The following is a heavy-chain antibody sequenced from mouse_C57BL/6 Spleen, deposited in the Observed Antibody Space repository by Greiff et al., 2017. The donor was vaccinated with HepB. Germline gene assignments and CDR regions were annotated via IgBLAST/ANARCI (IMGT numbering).Heavy chain of an antibody. CDR2: IHPNSGST. CDR1: GYTFTSYW. CDR3: AREGGLRRGDAMDY. J-gene: IGHJ4*01. V-gene: IGHV1-64*01. Sequence: QVQLQQPGAELVKPGASVKLSCKASGYTFTSYWMHWVKQRPGQGLEWIGMIHPNSGSTNYNEKFKSKATLTVDKSSSTAYMQLSSLTSEDSAVYYCAREGGLRRGDAMDYWGQGTSVTVSS. D-gene: IGHD2-4*01.